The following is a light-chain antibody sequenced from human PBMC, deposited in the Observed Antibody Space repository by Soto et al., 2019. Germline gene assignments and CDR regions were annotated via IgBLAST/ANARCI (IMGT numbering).Light chain of an antibody. CDR1: NIDVGGYQY. J-gene: IGLJ1*01. V-gene: IGLV2-14*01. Sequence: QSALTQPASVSGSPGRRLPFSSLGPNIDVGGYQYVSWYQQHPGRAPKLMIYEVSHRPSGVSNRFSGSKSGNTASLTISGLQAEDEADYYCSSYTSSSTQVFGSGTKVTVL. CDR3: SSYTSSSTQV. CDR2: EVS.